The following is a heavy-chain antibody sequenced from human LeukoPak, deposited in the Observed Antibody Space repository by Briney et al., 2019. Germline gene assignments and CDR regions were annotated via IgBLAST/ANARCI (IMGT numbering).Heavy chain of an antibody. V-gene: IGHV5-51*01. Sequence: GESLKISCKGSGYSFTSYWINWVRQMPGKGLEWMGIISPGDSDARYSPSFQGQVPISADKSISTAYLRWSSLKASDTAMYYCARRYCSSTSCNPYFFDYWGQGTLVTVSS. J-gene: IGHJ4*02. CDR3: ARRYCSSTSCNPYFFDY. CDR2: ISPGDSDA. CDR1: GYSFTSYW. D-gene: IGHD2-2*01.